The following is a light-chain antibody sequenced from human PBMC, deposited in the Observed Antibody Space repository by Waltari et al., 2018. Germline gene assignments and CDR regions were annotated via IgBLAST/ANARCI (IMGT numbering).Light chain of an antibody. CDR2: DVT. CDR1: SSDVGGHNY. Sequence: QSALTQPASVSGSPGQSITISCTGTSSDVGGHNYVSWYQQHPGKAPKLIIYDVTDRPSGVSTRVAGPKFGNTASLTISGLQAEDEADYYCSSYTSSGTPYVFGTGTRVTVL. CDR3: SSYTSSGTPYV. V-gene: IGLV2-14*03. J-gene: IGLJ1*01.